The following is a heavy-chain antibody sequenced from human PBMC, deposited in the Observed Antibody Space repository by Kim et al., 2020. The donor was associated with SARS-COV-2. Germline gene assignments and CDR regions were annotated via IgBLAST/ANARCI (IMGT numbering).Heavy chain of an antibody. CDR1: GGTFSSHT. V-gene: IGHV1-69*13. CDR3: ARQFAPDTSGYYYYY. Sequence: SVKVSCKASGGTFSSHTINWVRRAPGQGLEWMGGIIPIFGTANYAQKFQGRVTITADESTSTAYMELSSLRSEDTAVYYCARQFAPDTSGYYYYYWGQGTLVTVSS. D-gene: IGHD3-22*01. CDR2: IIPIFGTA. J-gene: IGHJ4*02.